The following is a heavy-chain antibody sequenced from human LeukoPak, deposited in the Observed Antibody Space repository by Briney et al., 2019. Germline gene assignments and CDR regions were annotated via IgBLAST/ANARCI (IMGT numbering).Heavy chain of an antibody. J-gene: IGHJ4*02. CDR3: AKAANYDILTGYYLDY. D-gene: IGHD3-9*01. V-gene: IGHV3-23*01. Sequence: GGSLRLSCAASGFTFSSYAMTWVRQAPGKGLEWVSAITGGGDTTYYADSVKGRFTISRDNSKNTLYLQMNNLRAEDTAIYYCAKAANYDILTGYYLDYWGQGTLVTVSS. CDR2: ITGGGDTT. CDR1: GFTFSSYA.